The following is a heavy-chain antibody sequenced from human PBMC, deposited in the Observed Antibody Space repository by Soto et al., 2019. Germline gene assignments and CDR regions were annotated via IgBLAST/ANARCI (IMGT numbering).Heavy chain of an antibody. CDR3: ARAQGGGDFDY. CDR2: IYSGGST. D-gene: IGHD2-21*01. CDR1: GFTFRSYP. J-gene: IGHJ4*02. Sequence: GGSLRLSCAASGFTFRSYPMSWVRQAPGKGLEWVSVIYSGGSTYYADSVKGRFTISRDNSKNTLYLQMNSLRAEDTAVYYCARAQGGGDFDYWGQGTLVTVSS. V-gene: IGHV3-66*01.